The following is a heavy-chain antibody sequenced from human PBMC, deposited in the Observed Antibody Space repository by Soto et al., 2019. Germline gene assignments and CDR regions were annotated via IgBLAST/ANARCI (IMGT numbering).Heavy chain of an antibody. CDR1: GFTVSNNY. J-gene: IGHJ4*02. CDR3: GTPPGGGGY. V-gene: IGHV3-53*01. CDR2: IYSGGYT. D-gene: IGHD3-10*01. Sequence: EVQLVESGGGLIQPGGSLRLSCAVSGFTVSNNYMSWVRQAPGKGLEGVSVIYSGGYTAYGDSVKGRFTISRDNSKNNIPPQNNTLGGGDRAVFFCGTPPGGGGYWGQGTLVTVSS.